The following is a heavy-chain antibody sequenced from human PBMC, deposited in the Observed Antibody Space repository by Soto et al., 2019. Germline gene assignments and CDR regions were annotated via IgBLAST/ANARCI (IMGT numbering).Heavy chain of an antibody. V-gene: IGHV4-30-4*01. CDR2: IYNSGSA. CDR3: ARFYGDNDYFDH. CDR1: GDSITTGDYY. D-gene: IGHD4-17*01. J-gene: IGHJ4*02. Sequence: SETLSLTCTVLGDSITTGDYYWTWVRQSPGKGLEWIGYIYNSGSAHYNPSLKSRLTMSVDTSKNQFSLKLSSVTAADTAVYYCARFYGDNDYFDHWGLGSLVTLSS.